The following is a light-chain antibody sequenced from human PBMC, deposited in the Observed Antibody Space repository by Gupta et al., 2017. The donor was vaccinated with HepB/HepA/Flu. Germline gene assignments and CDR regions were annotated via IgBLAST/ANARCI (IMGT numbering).Light chain of an antibody. CDR2: DAS. V-gene: IGKV1-33*01. CDR1: QDITNY. CDR3: QQHNHLPFT. J-gene: IGKJ3*01. Sequence: DIQMTQSPSSLSASIGDRVTITCQASQDITNYLSWYQQKPGKAPKLLIYDASKSETGVPTRFSGSGSGTXFTFTIXSRQPEDVATYYCQQHNHLPFTFGXGTKVDV.